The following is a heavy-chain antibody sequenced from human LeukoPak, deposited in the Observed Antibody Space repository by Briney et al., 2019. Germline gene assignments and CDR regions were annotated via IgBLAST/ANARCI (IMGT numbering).Heavy chain of an antibody. D-gene: IGHD3-10*01. CDR3: ARVWTSGSYGDY. CDR2: IYYDGSNK. J-gene: IGHJ4*02. V-gene: IGHV3-33*01. Sequence: GRSLRLSCAASGFKFSNFGMHWIRQAPGKGLEWVSVIYYDGSNKYYADSVKGRFTISKDNSKNMLYLQMNGLRAEDTAVYHCARVWTSGSYGDYWGQGTLVTVSS. CDR1: GFKFSNFG.